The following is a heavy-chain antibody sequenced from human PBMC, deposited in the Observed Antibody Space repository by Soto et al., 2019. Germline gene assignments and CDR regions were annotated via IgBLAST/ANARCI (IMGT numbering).Heavy chain of an antibody. J-gene: IGHJ4*02. CDR3: AKDGHGRNYHLGYFDS. CDR2: INNNGDAT. V-gene: IGHV3-23*01. CDR1: GFTFNNYG. D-gene: IGHD1-7*01. Sequence: PGGSLRLSCAASGFTFNNYGMGWVRQAPGKGLEWVSGINNNGDATYYAESVKGRFTISRDNSKNTIYLQMNSLRAEDSAVYFCAKDGHGRNYHLGYFDSWGQGTLVTVSS.